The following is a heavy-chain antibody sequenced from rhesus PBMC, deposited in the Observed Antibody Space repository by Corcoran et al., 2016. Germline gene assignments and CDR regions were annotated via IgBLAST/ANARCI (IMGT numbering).Heavy chain of an antibody. J-gene: IGHJ4*01. D-gene: IGHD3-28*01. Sequence: QVQLQESGPGVVKPSETLSLTCAVSGYSISSGYDWSWIRQPPGKGLEWIGYIYGSSGSTNYKPSLKHRVTISKDTSKNQFSLKLSSVTAADTAVYYCAGTERLQYYYDSGYYPDYWGQGVLVTVSS. CDR2: IYGSSGST. CDR3: AGTERLQYYYDSGYYPDY. V-gene: IGHV4-76*01. CDR1: GYSISSGYD.